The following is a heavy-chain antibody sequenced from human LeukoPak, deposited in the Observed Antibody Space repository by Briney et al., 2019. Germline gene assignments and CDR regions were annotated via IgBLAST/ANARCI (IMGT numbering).Heavy chain of an antibody. J-gene: IGHJ4*02. D-gene: IGHD6-13*01. V-gene: IGHV4-59*11. CDR2: IYYSGTT. CDR3: ARGVYIAGGQYGY. CDR1: GGSISSHY. Sequence: SETLSLTCTVSGGSISSHYWSWIRQPPGKGLEWIGYIYYSGTTNYNPSLKSRVTISVDTSKNQFSLKLSSVTAADTAVYYCARGVYIAGGQYGYWGQGTLVTVSS.